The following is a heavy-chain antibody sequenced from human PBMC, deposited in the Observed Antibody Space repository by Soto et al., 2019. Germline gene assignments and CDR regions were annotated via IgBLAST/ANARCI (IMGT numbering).Heavy chain of an antibody. CDR1: GGSFSGYY. CDR2: INHSGST. V-gene: IGHV4-34*01. CDR3: ARGWAVAGNLYYYYYGMDV. Sequence: SETLSLTCAVYGGSFSGYYWSWIRQPPGKGLEWIGEINHSGSTNYNPSLKSRVTISVDTSKNQFSLKLSSVTAADTAVYYCARGWAVAGNLYYYYYGMDVLGQWTSVT. D-gene: IGHD6-19*01. J-gene: IGHJ6*02.